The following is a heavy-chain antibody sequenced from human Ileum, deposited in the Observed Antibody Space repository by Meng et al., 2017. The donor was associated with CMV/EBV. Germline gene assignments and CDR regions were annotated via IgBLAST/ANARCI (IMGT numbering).Heavy chain of an antibody. CDR1: GFTFSSSA. V-gene: IGHV3-23*01. CDR3: ATQAVAGPTDY. J-gene: IGHJ4*02. Sequence: LSCAASGFTFSSSAMSWVRQAPGKGLEWVSAISGSGGSTYYADSVKGRFTISRDNSKNTLYLQMNSLRAEDTAVYYCATQAVAGPTDYWGQGTLVTVSS. CDR2: ISGSGGST. D-gene: IGHD6-19*01.